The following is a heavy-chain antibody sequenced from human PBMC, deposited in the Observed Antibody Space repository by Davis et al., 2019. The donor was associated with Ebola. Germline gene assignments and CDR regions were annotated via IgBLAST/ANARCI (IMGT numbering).Heavy chain of an antibody. Sequence: GGSLRLSCAASGFTFSSYAMSWVRQAPGKGLEWVSAISGSGGSTYYADSVKGRFTISRDNSKNTLYLQMNSLRAEDMAVYYCASILEWLLGWYFDLWGRGTLVTVSS. J-gene: IGHJ2*01. V-gene: IGHV3-23*01. CDR1: GFTFSSYA. CDR2: ISGSGGST. D-gene: IGHD3-3*01. CDR3: ASILEWLLGWYFDL.